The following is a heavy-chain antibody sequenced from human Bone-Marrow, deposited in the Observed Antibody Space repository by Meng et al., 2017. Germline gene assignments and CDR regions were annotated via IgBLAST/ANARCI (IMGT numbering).Heavy chain of an antibody. V-gene: IGHV1-2*06. CDR3: ARDSTSAYADS. CDR2: INPNSGGT. CDR1: GYTFTGYY. Sequence: QGQRVESGAEVKKPGASVTVSCKASGYTFTGYYINWVRQAPGQGLEWMGRINPNSGGTNYAQNFQGRVTMTRDTSISTVYMELSRLTSDDTAVYYCARDSTSAYADSWGQGTLVTVSS. J-gene: IGHJ4*02. D-gene: IGHD5-12*01.